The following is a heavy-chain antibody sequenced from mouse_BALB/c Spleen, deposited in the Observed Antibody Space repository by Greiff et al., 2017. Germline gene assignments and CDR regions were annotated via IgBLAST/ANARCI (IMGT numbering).Heavy chain of an antibody. CDR1: GFTFSSYA. CDR3: ARADYYDYLFDD. J-gene: IGHJ2*01. D-gene: IGHD2-4*01. CDR2: ISSGGST. V-gene: IGHV5-6-5*01. Sequence: EVQLVESGGGLVKPGGSLKLSCAASGFTFSSYALSWVRQTPEKRLEWVASISSGGSTYYPDSVKGRFTISRDNARNILYLQMSSLRSEDTAMYYCARADYYDYLFDDWGQGTTLTVSS.